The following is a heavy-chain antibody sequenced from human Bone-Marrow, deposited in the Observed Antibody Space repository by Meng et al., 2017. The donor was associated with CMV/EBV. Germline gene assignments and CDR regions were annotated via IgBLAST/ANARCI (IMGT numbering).Heavy chain of an antibody. CDR1: GFTLSYYS. Sequence: GGSLRLSCAASGFTLSYYSMNWIRQAPGKGLEWVSSISGGSTYIYYVDSVKGRFTISRDNAKNSLHLRMNSLRAEDTAVYYCARPSYSSSWYQFDYWGQGTLVTVSS. D-gene: IGHD6-13*01. CDR2: ISGGSTYI. J-gene: IGHJ4*02. V-gene: IGHV3-21*01. CDR3: ARPSYSSSWYQFDY.